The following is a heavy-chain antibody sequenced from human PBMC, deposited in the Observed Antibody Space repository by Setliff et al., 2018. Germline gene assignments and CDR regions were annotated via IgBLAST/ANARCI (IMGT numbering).Heavy chain of an antibody. CDR2: IFNNVET. V-gene: IGHV4-59*12. CDR3: ARGYCSSSGCFFAGWFDP. D-gene: IGHD2-2*01. J-gene: IGHJ5*02. Sequence: SETLSLTCTVSGGSISGYYWSWIRQPPGKGLEWIAYIFNNVETNYNPSLKSRVTISMDSSQNQFSLKLNSVTAADMAVYYCARGYCSSSGCFFAGWFDPWGQGTLVTVSS. CDR1: GGSISGYY.